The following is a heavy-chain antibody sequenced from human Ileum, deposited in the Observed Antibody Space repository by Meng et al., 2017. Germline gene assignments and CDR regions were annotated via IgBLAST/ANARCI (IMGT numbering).Heavy chain of an antibody. CDR2: ISSSGSTI. V-gene: IGHV3-48*03. D-gene: IGHD3-16*01. CDR3: ARERFDYDY. J-gene: IGHJ4*02. Sequence: GGSLRLSCAASGFTFSSYEMNWVRQAPGKGLEWVSYISSSGSTIYYADSVKGRFTISRDNAKNSLYLQMNSLRAEDTAVYYCARERFDYDYWGQGTAVTVSS. CDR1: GFTFSSYE.